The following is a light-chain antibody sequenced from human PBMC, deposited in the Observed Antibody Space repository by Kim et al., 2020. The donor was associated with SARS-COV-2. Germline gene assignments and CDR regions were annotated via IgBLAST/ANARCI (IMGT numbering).Light chain of an antibody. V-gene: IGLV4-69*01. CDR1: SGNSSYA. Sequence: ASVKLTCTLGSGNSSYAIAWHQQQPEKGPRYLTKLNSDGSHSKGDGIPDRFSGSSSGAERYLTISSLQSEDEADYYCQTWGTGIVVFGGGTQLTVL. CDR2: LNSDGSH. J-gene: IGLJ2*01. CDR3: QTWGTGIVV.